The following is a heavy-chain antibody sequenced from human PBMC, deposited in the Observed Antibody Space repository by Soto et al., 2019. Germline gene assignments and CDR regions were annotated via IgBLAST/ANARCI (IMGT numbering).Heavy chain of an antibody. CDR2: ISGSGGST. Sequence: EVQLLESGGGLVQPGGSPRLSCAASGCTFGNYAVTWVRQAPGKGLEWVSTISGSGGSTYYADSVKGRFTISRDNSKNTLYLQMNSLRAEDTAVYYCAKDQGSSWYEIDYWGQGTLVTVSS. CDR3: AKDQGSSWYEIDY. J-gene: IGHJ4*02. D-gene: IGHD6-13*01. CDR1: GCTFGNYA. V-gene: IGHV3-23*01.